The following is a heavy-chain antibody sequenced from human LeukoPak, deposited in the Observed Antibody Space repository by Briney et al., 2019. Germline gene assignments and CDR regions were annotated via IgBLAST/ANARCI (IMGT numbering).Heavy chain of an antibody. CDR3: ARDGIAAADPYYYYYMDV. D-gene: IGHD6-13*01. CDR2: IYYSGST. CDR1: GGSISSSSYY. J-gene: IGHJ6*03. Sequence: SETLSLTCTVSGGSISSSSYYWGWIRQPPGKGLEWIWSIYYSGSTYYNPSLKSRVTISVGTSKNQFSLKLSSVTAADTAVYYCARDGIAAADPYYYYYMDVWGKGTTVTVSS. V-gene: IGHV4-39*07.